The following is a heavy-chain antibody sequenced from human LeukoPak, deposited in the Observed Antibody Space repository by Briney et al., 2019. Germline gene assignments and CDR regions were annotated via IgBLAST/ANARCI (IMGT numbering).Heavy chain of an antibody. Sequence: PGGSLRLSCAASGFTFSSYWMSWVRQAPGKGLGWVANIKQDGSEKYYVDSVKGRFTISRDNAKNSLYLQMNSLRAEDTAVFYCARDQYDTWSRRGNFDSWGQGTLVIVSS. V-gene: IGHV3-7*05. D-gene: IGHD3-3*01. CDR2: IKQDGSEK. CDR1: GFTFSSYW. J-gene: IGHJ4*02. CDR3: ARDQYDTWSRRGNFDS.